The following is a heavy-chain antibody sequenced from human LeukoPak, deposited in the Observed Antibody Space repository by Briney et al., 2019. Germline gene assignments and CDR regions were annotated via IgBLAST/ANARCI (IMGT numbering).Heavy chain of an antibody. Sequence: PGGSLRLSCAASGFSFSAYWMTWVRQAPGTGLEWVANINPAGSETYYVDPVKGRFSISRDNAKNLVYLQMNSLRAEDTAVYHCARFGYVVAVDVWGQGTPVTVSS. D-gene: IGHD2-15*01. CDR2: INPAGSET. CDR1: GFSFSAYW. V-gene: IGHV3-7*01. CDR3: ARFGYVVAVDV. J-gene: IGHJ4*02.